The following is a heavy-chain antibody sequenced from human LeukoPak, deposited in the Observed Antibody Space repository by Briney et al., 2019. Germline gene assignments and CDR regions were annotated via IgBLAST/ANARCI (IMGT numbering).Heavy chain of an antibody. Sequence: GGSLRLSCAASGFTFNNYWMSWVRQAPGKGLEWVANIKQDGSEIYYVDSVKGRFTISRDNAKNSVYLQMNSLRAEDTAVYYCARQLGGSGSYWGQGTLVTVSS. J-gene: IGHJ4*02. V-gene: IGHV3-7*01. CDR3: ARQLGGSGSY. CDR1: GFTFNNYW. CDR2: IKQDGSEI. D-gene: IGHD3-10*01.